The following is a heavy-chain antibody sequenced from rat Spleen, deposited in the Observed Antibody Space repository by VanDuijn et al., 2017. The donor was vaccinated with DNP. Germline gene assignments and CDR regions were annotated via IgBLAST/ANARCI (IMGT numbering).Heavy chain of an antibody. D-gene: IGHD4-3*01. CDR3: ARDLIIRDTTSAMDA. Sequence: EVQLVESGGGLVQPGRSLKLSCATSGFTFSDYDMAWVRQPPGKGLEWVATIGTNGGSTYYRDSVKGRFTISRDNVKSIVYLQMNSLQTEDTATYYCARDLIIRDTTSAMDAWGQGTSVTVSS. J-gene: IGHJ4*01. CDR1: GFTFSDYD. CDR2: IGTNGGST. V-gene: IGHV5-7*01.